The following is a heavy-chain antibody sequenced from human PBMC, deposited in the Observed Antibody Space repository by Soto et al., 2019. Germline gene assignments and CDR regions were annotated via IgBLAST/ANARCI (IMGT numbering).Heavy chain of an antibody. V-gene: IGHV3-30-3*01. D-gene: IGHD4-4*01. CDR2: ISYDGSNK. J-gene: IGHJ6*02. CDR1: GFTFSSYA. Sequence: PGVSLRLSCAASGFTFSSYAMHWVRQAPGKGLEWVAVISYDGSNKYYADSVKGRFTISRDNSKNTLYLQMNSLRAEDTAVYYCARGVYSKSYYYYYGMDVWGQGTTVTVSS. CDR3: ARGVYSKSYYYYYGMDV.